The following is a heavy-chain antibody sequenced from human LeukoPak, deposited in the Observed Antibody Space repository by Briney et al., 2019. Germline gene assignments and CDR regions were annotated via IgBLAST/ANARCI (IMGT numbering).Heavy chain of an antibody. V-gene: IGHV1-2*02. Sequence: ASVKVSCKASGYTFTGFYMHWVRQAPGQGLEWMGWINPNSGDTNFAQKFQGRVTMTRDTSISTVYMELSSLRSEDTAVYYCARWTTTYLDYWGQGTLVTVSS. J-gene: IGHJ4*02. CDR1: GYTFTGFY. CDR2: INPNSGDT. D-gene: IGHD3/OR15-3a*01. CDR3: ARWTTTYLDY.